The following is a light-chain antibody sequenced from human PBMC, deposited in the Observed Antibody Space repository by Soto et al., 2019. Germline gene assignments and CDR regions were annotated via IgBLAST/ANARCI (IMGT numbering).Light chain of an antibody. Sequence: DIRMTQSPSDMSASVGDRVTITCRASQDISNFLVWFQQRPGKVPKRLMYSANRLESGVPSRFSGSGSGTEFTLTISSLQPEDFATYYCQQSYSTPTWTFGQGTKV. CDR3: QQSYSTPTWT. J-gene: IGKJ1*01. CDR2: SAN. V-gene: IGKV1-17*03. CDR1: QDISNF.